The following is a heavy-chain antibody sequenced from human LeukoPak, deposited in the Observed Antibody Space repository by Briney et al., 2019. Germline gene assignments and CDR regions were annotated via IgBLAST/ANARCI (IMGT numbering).Heavy chain of an antibody. D-gene: IGHD6-13*01. CDR3: ARVYSSSWYGVNYYYYGMDV. V-gene: IGHV3-74*01. Sequence: GGSLRLSCAASGFTFSDYWMHWVRQAPGKGLEWVSRINPDGSSSNYADSVKGRFTMSRDNAKNTVYLQMDSLRAEDTAVYYCARVYSSSWYGVNYYYYGMDVWGQGTTVTVSS. CDR2: INPDGSSS. J-gene: IGHJ6*02. CDR1: GFTFSDYW.